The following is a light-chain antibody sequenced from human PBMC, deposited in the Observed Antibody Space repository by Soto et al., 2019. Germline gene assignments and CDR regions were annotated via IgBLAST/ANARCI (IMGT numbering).Light chain of an antibody. CDR1: KAIGNY. CDR3: QEYKSAPALT. CDR2: AAS. V-gene: IGKV1-27*01. Sequence: DIQMTQAPSSLSASVGDRVTSTCRASKAIGNYLAWYQQKPGKVPQLLIYAASALHSGVPSRFSGSASGTDFTLTISRLQPEDVAPYFCQEYKSAPALTFGGGTKVEIK. J-gene: IGKJ4*01.